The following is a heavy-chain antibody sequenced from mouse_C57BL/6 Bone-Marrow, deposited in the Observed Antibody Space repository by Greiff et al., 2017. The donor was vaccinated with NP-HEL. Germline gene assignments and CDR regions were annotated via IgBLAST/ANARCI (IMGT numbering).Heavy chain of an antibody. V-gene: IGHV14-3*01. CDR2: IYPPNGNT. CDR3: ARLRVYDAYYFEY. CDR1: GFNFKNTY. D-gene: IGHD1-3*01. J-gene: IGHJ2*01. Sequence: VQLQQSVAELVRPGASVKLSCTASGFNFKNTYMHWVKQRPEQGLEWIGRIYPPNGNTKYAPNFQGKATITADTSSNTAYLQLSSLTSEDTAIYYCARLRVYDAYYFEYWGQGTTLTVSS.